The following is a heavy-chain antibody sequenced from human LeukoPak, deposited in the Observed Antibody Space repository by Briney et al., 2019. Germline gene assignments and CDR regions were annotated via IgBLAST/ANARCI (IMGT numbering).Heavy chain of an antibody. Sequence: PSETLSLTCTVSGGSISSYYWSWIRQPPGKGLEWIGYIYYSGTTNYNPSLKSRVTISVDTSKNQFSLKLSSVTAADTAVYYCARRDSPRYGMDVWGQGTTVTVSS. CDR2: IYYSGTT. CDR1: GGSISSYY. D-gene: IGHD3-22*01. V-gene: IGHV4-59*01. J-gene: IGHJ6*02. CDR3: ARRDSPRYGMDV.